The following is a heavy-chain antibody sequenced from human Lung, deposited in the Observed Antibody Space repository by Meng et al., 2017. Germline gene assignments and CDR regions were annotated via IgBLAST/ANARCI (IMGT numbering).Heavy chain of an antibody. V-gene: IGHV4-34*01. CDR3: ARGPTTMAHDFDY. Sequence: QVQLQQWGAGLLKPSETLSLTCVVSGGSFSDYYWSWIPQPPGKGLEWIGEINHSGSTNYNPSLESRATISVDTSQNNLSLKLSSVTAADPAVYYCARGPTTMAHDFDYWGQGTLVTVSS. CDR1: GGSFSDYY. CDR2: INHSGST. J-gene: IGHJ4*02. D-gene: IGHD4-11*01.